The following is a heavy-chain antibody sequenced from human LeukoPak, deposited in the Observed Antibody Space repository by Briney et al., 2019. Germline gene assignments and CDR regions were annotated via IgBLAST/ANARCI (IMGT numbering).Heavy chain of an antibody. CDR3: AKDRGSYLSHYYYYYMDV. CDR1: GFTFSSYE. D-gene: IGHD1-26*01. CDR2: IRYDESKK. J-gene: IGHJ6*03. V-gene: IGHV3-30*02. Sequence: GGSLRLSCAASGFTFSSYEMNWVRQAPGKGLEWVAFIRYDESKKYYADSVKGRFTISRDNSKNTLYLQMNSLRAEDTAVYYCAKDRGSYLSHYYYYYMDVWGKGTTVTISS.